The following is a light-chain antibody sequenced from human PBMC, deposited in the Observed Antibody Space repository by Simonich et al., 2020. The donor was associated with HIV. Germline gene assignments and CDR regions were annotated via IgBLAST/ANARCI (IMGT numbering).Light chain of an antibody. CDR2: EGR. J-gene: IGLJ2*01. V-gene: IGLV2-23*01. CDR1: SSDVGSFNL. Sequence: QSALTQPVSVSGAPGQSITISCTGTSSDVGSFNLVSWYQQHPGKAPKLLIYEGRKRPSGVYNRFSGSKSGNTASLTISGLQAEDEADYYCCSYAGSSTWVFGGGTKLTVL. CDR3: CSYAGSSTWV.